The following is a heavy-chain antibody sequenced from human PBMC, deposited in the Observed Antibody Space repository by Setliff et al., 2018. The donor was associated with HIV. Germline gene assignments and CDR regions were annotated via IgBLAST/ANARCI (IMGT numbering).Heavy chain of an antibody. CDR1: GGSEFTFSDVW. J-gene: IGHJ4*02. D-gene: IGHD3-10*01. V-gene: IGHV3-15*01. CDR3: VGAFLGF. CDR2: TQRNANGGTT. Sequence: GGSLRLSCVVSGGSEFTFSDVWMSWVRQAPGKGLEWIGHTQRNANGGTTLYGAPVKGRFTISRDDLRSTLFLQMNALETEDTAMYYCVGAFLGFWGQGTLVTVS.